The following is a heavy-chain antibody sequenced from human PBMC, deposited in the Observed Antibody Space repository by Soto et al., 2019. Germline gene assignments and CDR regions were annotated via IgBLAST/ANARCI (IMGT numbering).Heavy chain of an antibody. V-gene: IGHV4-59*01. CDR3: ARDSDGITMVRGVIIHYYYGMDV. D-gene: IGHD3-10*01. CDR2: IYYSGST. Sequence: SETLSLTCTVSGGSISSYYWSWIRQPPGKGLEWIGYIYYSGSTNYNPSLKSRVTISVDTSKNQFSLKLSSVTAADTAVYYCARDSDGITMVRGVIIHYYYGMDVWGHGTTVTVSS. J-gene: IGHJ6*02. CDR1: GGSISSYY.